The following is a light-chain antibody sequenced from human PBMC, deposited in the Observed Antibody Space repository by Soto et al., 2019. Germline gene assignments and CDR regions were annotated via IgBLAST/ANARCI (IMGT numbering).Light chain of an antibody. Sequence: DIVITQSPLSLPVTPGEAASISCRSSQSLLHSNGHNFLDWFVQKPGQSPQLLIYLASKRASGVPDSFSGSGSGTDFTLKISSVEAKKVGFYYGMQAYQFPPLYTFGQGTNLEIK. J-gene: IGKJ2*01. CDR3: MQAYQFPPLYT. CDR1: QSLLHSNGHNF. CDR2: LAS. V-gene: IGKV2-28*01.